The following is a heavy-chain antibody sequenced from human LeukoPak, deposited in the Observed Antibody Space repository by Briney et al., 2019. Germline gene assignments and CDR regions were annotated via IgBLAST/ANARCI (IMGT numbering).Heavy chain of an antibody. D-gene: IGHD3-10*01. CDR1: GGSFSGYY. J-gene: IGHJ4*02. CDR2: INHSGST. V-gene: IGHV4-34*01. CDR3: ARGRITMVRGSRNFDY. Sequence: SETLSLTCAVYGGSFSGYYWRWIRQPPGKGLEWIGEINHSGSTNYNPSLKSRVTISVDTSKNQFSLKLSSVTAADTAVYYCARGRITMVRGSRNFDYWGQGTLVTVSS.